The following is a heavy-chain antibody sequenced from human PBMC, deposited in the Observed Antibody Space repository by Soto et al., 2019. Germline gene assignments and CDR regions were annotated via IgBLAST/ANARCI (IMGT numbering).Heavy chain of an antibody. CDR2: ISWNSGSI. CDR3: AKHKANYYDSSGYFGDPAFDI. Sequence: GGSLRLSCAASGFTFDDYAMHWVRQAPGKGLEWVSGISWNSGSIGYADSVKGRFTISRDNAKNSLYLQMNSLRAEDTALYYCAKHKANYYDSSGYFGDPAFDIWGQGTMVTVSS. V-gene: IGHV3-9*01. J-gene: IGHJ3*02. CDR1: GFTFDDYA. D-gene: IGHD3-22*01.